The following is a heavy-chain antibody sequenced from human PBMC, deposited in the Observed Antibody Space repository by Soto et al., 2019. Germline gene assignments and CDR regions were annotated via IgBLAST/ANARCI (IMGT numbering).Heavy chain of an antibody. Sequence: ASVKVSCKASGYTFTSYDINWVRQATGQGLEWMGWMNPNSGNTGYAQKFQSRVTMARNTSISTACMELSSLRSEDTAVYYCARGHRHIVVVTAPRGAFDIWGQGTMVTVSS. V-gene: IGHV1-8*01. CDR1: GYTFTSYD. CDR3: ARGHRHIVVVTAPRGAFDI. J-gene: IGHJ3*02. CDR2: MNPNSGNT. D-gene: IGHD2-21*02.